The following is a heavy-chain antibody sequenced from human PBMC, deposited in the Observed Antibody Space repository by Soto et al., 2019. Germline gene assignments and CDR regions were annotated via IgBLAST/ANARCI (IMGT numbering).Heavy chain of an antibody. CDR3: ASQVVFRVRDAFDI. CDR1: GFTVSSNY. CDR2: IYSGGST. D-gene: IGHD3-3*01. J-gene: IGHJ3*02. V-gene: IGHV3-53*01. Sequence: GVLRLSCAASGFTVSSNYMSWVRQAPGKGLEWVSVIYSGGSTYYADSVKGRFTISRDNSKNTLYLQMNSLRAEDTAVYYCASQVVFRVRDAFDIWGQGTMVTVSS.